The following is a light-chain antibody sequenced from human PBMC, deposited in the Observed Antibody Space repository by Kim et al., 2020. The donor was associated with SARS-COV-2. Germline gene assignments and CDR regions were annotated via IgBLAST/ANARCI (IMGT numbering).Light chain of an antibody. CDR3: QQYNHYST. V-gene: IGKV1-5*03. Sequence: SASLRDQVIITCRTSQSLSGWLAWYQQKPGKALKLVIYKTSRLEIGVPSRFSGSGSETEFTLTISSLQPDDFATYYCQQYNHYSTFGQGTKVDIK. J-gene: IGKJ1*01. CDR1: QSLSGW. CDR2: KTS.